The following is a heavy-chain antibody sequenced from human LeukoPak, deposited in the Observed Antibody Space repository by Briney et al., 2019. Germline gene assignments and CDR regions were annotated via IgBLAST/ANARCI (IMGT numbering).Heavy chain of an antibody. CDR2: IRYDGSNK. CDR1: GFTFSSYG. D-gene: IGHD3-22*01. J-gene: IGHJ4*02. V-gene: IGHV3-30*02. Sequence: GGSLRLSCAASGFTFSSYGMHWVRQAPGKGLEWVAFIRYDGSNKYYADSVKGRFTISRDNSKNTLYLQMNSLRAEDTAVYYCAKDLPYDSSGYYPGYWGQGTLVTVSS. CDR3: AKDLPYDSSGYYPGY.